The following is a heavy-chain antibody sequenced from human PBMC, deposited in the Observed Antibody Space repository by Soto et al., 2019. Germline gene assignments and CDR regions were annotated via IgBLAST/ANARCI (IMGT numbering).Heavy chain of an antibody. Sequence: SETLSLTCTVSGGSINSSDYFWTWIRQSPGKGLEWMGYIFYTGTTHSTPSLNSRLIMSIDTSKNQFSLRLTSVTAAESAVEYGAIEPFLPRARHDYCGQRALVTVSS. CDR3: AIEPFLPRARHDY. CDR1: GGSINSSDYF. V-gene: IGHV4-30-4*01. J-gene: IGHJ4*02. D-gene: IGHD3-16*01. CDR2: IFYTGTT.